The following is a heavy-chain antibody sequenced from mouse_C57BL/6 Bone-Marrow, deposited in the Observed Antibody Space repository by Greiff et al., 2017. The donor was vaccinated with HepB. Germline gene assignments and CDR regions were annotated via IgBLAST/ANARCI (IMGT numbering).Heavy chain of an antibody. CDR3: ARAPYGSSEAWFAY. D-gene: IGHD1-1*01. V-gene: IGHV5-4*01. CDR1: GFTFSSYA. Sequence: EVQVVESGGGLVKPGGSLKLSCAASGFTFSSYAMSWVRQTPEKRLEWVATISDGGSYTYYPDNVKGRFTISRDNAKNNLYLQMSHLKSEDTAMYYCARAPYGSSEAWFAYWGQGTLVTVSA. CDR2: ISDGGSYT. J-gene: IGHJ3*01.